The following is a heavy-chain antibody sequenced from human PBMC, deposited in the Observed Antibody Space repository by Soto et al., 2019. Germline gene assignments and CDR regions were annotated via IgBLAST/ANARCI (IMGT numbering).Heavy chain of an antibody. J-gene: IGHJ6*04. CDR3: ARAMTTVTTDEMDV. CDR1: GFTFSSYS. Sequence: GGSLRLSCAASGFTFSSYSMNWVRQAPGKGLEWVSSISSSSSYIYYADSVKGRFTISRDNAKNSLYLQMNSLRAEDTAVYYCARAMTTVTTDEMDVWGKGTTVTVSS. D-gene: IGHD4-17*01. V-gene: IGHV3-21*01. CDR2: ISSSSSYI.